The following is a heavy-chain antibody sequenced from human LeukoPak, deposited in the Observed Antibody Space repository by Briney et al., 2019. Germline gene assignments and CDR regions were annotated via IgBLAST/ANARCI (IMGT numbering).Heavy chain of an antibody. J-gene: IGHJ4*02. CDR2: IYYTAGT. CDR1: GDSIGSDDYY. D-gene: IGHD6-25*01. Sequence: SETLSLTCTVSGDSIGSDDYYWGWIRQPPGKGLERIGYIYYTAGTYYNPSLKSRISLSVDTSKNQFSLKLSSVTAADTAMYYCARGRRSGETAIRDWGQGTLVTVSS. CDR3: ARGRRSGETAIRD. V-gene: IGHV4-30-4*01.